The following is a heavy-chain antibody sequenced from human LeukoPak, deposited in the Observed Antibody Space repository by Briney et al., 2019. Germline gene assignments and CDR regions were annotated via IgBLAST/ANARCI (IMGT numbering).Heavy chain of an antibody. CDR1: GGSMRSYY. D-gene: IGHD5-24*01. J-gene: IGHJ6*03. V-gene: IGHV4-59*01. CDR2: IYYSGNT. CDR3: ARAGGYNYRPWGYYYYYPMDV. Sequence: SETLSLTCSVSGGSMRSYYWSWIRQPPGKGLEWIGYIYYSGNTNYNPSLESRVTISVDTSKNQFSLRLSSVTAADTAIYYCARAGGYNYRPWGYYYYYPMDVWGKGTTVTISS.